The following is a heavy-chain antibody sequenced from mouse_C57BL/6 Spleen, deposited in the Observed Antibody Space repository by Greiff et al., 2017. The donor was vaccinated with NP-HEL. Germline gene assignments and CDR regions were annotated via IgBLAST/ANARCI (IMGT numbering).Heavy chain of an antibody. CDR3: ARDWAYFDY. V-gene: IGHV1-52*01. CDR2: IDPSDSET. J-gene: IGHJ2*01. D-gene: IGHD4-1*01. Sequence: QVQLKQPGAELVRPGSSVKLSCKASGYTFTSYWMHWVKQRPIQGLEWIGNIDPSDSETHYNQKFKDKATLTVDKSSSTAYMQLNSLTSEDSAVYFCARDWAYFDYWGQGTTLTVSS. CDR1: GYTFTSYW.